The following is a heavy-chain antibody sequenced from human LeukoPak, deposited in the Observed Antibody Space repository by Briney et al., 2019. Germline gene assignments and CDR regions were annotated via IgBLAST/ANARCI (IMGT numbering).Heavy chain of an antibody. D-gene: IGHD2-15*01. V-gene: IGHV4-34*01. CDR1: GGSFSGYY. CDR2: INHSGGT. Sequence: SETLSLTCAVYGGSFSGYYWNWIRQPPGKGLGWIGEINHSGGTNYNPSLKSRVTISVDTSKNQLSLRLSSVTAADTAVYYCARDPGLAATATRYFDYWGQGTLVTVSS. CDR3: ARDPGLAATATRYFDY. J-gene: IGHJ4*02.